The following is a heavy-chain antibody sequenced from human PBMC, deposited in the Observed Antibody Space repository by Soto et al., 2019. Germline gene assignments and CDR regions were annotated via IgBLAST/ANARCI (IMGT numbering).Heavy chain of an antibody. V-gene: IGHV1-69*01. CDR3: ASRRATLRGHHYYYGMDV. CDR1: GGTFSSYV. CDR2: IIPTFGTA. D-gene: IGHD1-26*01. Sequence: QVQLVQSGAEVKKPGSSVKVSCKASGGTFSSYVISWVRQAPGQGLEWMGGIIPTFGTANYAQKFQGRVTITADESTSTAYMELSSLRSEDTAVYYCASRRATLRGHHYYYGMDVWGQGTTVTVSS. J-gene: IGHJ6*02.